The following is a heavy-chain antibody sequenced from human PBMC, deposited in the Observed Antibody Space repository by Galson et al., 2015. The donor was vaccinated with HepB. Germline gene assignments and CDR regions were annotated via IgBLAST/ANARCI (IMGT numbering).Heavy chain of an antibody. V-gene: IGHV3-11*01. CDR1: GFTFRDSY. J-gene: IGHJ6*02. Sequence: SLRLSCAASGFTFRDSYMSWVRQAPGKGLDYISYISSGGTITFYADSVKGRFTVSRDNAKKSVHLQVNRLTGDDTAVYYCARHVEYCSNGTCYFGMDVWGQGTTVTVSS. CDR2: ISSGGTIT. CDR3: ARHVEYCSNGTCYFGMDV. D-gene: IGHD2-8*01.